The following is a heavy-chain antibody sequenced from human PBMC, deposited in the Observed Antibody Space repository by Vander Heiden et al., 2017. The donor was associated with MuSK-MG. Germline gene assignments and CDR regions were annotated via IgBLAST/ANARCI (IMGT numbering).Heavy chain of an antibody. CDR2: IYSGGST. CDR3: ARDLTTVSGHDAFDI. CDR1: GFTVSSNY. Sequence: EVQLVGSGGGLIQPGGSLRLSCEASGFTVSSNYMSWVRQAPGKGLEWVSVIYSGGSTYYADSVKGRFTISRDNSKNTLYLQMNSLRAEDTAVYYCARDLTTVSGHDAFDIWGQGTMVTVSS. V-gene: IGHV3-53*01. J-gene: IGHJ3*02. D-gene: IGHD4-17*01.